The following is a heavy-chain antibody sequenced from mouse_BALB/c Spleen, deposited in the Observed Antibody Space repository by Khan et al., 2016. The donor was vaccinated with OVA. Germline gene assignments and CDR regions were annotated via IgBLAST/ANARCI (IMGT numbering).Heavy chain of an antibody. D-gene: IGHD1-1*01. Sequence: VQLEQSGADLVKPEGSLKLSCAASGFTFTTYGMSWVRQTPDKRLEWVATISSGGSYTYYPDSVQGRFTISRDNSKNTLYLQMSSLKSEDTAMFYCARLAYYYDSEGFAYWGQGTLVTVSA. V-gene: IGHV5-6*01. J-gene: IGHJ3*01. CDR2: ISSGGSYT. CDR1: GFTFTTYG. CDR3: ARLAYYYDSEGFAY.